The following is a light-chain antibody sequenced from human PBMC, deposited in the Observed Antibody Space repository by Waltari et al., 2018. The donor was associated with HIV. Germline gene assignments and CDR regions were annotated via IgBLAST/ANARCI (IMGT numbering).Light chain of an antibody. V-gene: IGLV1-47*01. CDR2: RNN. Sequence: QSVLTQPPSASGTPGQRVTISCSGSSSNIGTFYVYWYQQLPGTAPKLLIYRNNRRPSGGPDRISGAKSGLSASLAIRGLRSEDEADYYWAAGDDSLSRPVFGGGTKLTVL. J-gene: IGLJ3*02. CDR3: AAGDDSLSRPV. CDR1: SSNIGTFY.